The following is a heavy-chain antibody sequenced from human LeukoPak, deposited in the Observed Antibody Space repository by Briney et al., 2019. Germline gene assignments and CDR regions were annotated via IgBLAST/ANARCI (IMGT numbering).Heavy chain of an antibody. D-gene: IGHD5-18*01. J-gene: IGHJ6*02. Sequence: SETLSLTCTVSGGSISSYYWSWIRQPPGKGLEWIGYIYYSGSTNYNPSLKSRVTISADTSKNQFSLKLSSVTAADTAVYYCARGAGDTAMVSYGMDVWGQGTTVTVSS. CDR3: ARGAGDTAMVSYGMDV. CDR1: GGSISSYY. V-gene: IGHV4-59*01. CDR2: IYYSGST.